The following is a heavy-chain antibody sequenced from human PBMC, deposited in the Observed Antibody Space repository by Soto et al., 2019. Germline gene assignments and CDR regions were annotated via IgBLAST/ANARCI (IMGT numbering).Heavy chain of an antibody. CDR1: GFTFSSYA. J-gene: IGHJ4*02. D-gene: IGHD3-22*01. CDR3: AKDDHPIVVAQYYFDY. V-gene: IGHV3-23*01. CDR2: ISGSGGST. Sequence: GGSLRLSCAASGFTFSSYAMSWFRQAPGKGLEWVSAISGSGGSTYYADSVKGRFTISRDNSKNTVYLQMNSLRAEDTAVFYCAKDDHPIVVAQYYFDYSGQGTLVTGSA.